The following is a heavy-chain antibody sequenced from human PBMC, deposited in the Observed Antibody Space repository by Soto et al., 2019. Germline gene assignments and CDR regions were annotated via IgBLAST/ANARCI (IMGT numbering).Heavy chain of an antibody. Sequence: SETLSLTCTVSDYSISSDYYWGWIRQSPGNGLEWIGYVESSGRTEYKPSLASRVTLSLDSSQNQFSLTLRSVTTADRALYFCARGVYGAYLDYWGQGIPVTVSS. D-gene: IGHD3-10*01. CDR2: VESSGRT. CDR3: ARGVYGAYLDY. CDR1: DYSISSDYY. V-gene: IGHV4-38-2*02. J-gene: IGHJ4*02.